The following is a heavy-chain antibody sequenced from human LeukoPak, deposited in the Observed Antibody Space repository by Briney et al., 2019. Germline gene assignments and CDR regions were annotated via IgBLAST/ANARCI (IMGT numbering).Heavy chain of an antibody. J-gene: IGHJ6*02. CDR2: ISSRSDYT. CDR3: ARSPDYYGSGTSHVDYYYGMDV. D-gene: IGHD3-10*01. Sequence: GGSLRLSCAASGFISSDYYMSWIRQAPGKGLEWISYISSRSDYTNYIDSVKGRFTISRDNAKNSLYLQMNSLRADDTAVYYCARSPDYYGSGTSHVDYYYGMDVWGRGTTVTVSS. CDR1: GFISSDYY. V-gene: IGHV3-11*03.